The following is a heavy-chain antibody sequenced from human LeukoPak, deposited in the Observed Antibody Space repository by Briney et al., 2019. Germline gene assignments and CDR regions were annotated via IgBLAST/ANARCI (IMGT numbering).Heavy chain of an antibody. V-gene: IGHV3-23*01. D-gene: IGHD2-15*01. CDR3: AKGRALEVVAAFNY. Sequence: GGSLRLSCAASGFTFSSYAMSWVRQAPGKGLEWVSAISGSGGSTYYADSVKGRFTISRDNSKNTLYLQVNSLRADDTAVYYCAKGRALEVVAAFNYWGQGTVVTVSS. J-gene: IGHJ4*02. CDR2: ISGSGGST. CDR1: GFTFSSYA.